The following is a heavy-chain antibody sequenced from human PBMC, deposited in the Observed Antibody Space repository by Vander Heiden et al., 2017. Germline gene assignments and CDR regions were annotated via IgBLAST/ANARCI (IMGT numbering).Heavy chain of an antibody. Sequence: QVQLVESGGGVVQPGRSLRLSCAASGFTFISYALHWVRQAPRQRLELVAVKSYDENNKYYAEAVKGRFTIARDNSKNTLYLQMNSRRAEDTAVYYCARDPTGYSGYDWLQYFDLWGRGTLVTVSS. J-gene: IGHJ2*01. CDR1: GFTFISYA. D-gene: IGHD5-12*01. CDR2: KSYDENNK. V-gene: IGHV3-30-3*01. CDR3: ARDPTGYSGYDWLQYFDL.